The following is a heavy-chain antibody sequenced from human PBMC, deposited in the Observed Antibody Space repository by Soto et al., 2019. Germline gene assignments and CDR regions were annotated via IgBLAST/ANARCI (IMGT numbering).Heavy chain of an antibody. CDR3: ARDRGYGDYLNWFDP. CDR2: INPNSGGT. J-gene: IGHJ5*02. D-gene: IGHD4-17*01. V-gene: IGHV1-2*02. CDR1: GYTFTGYY. Sequence: ASVKVSCKASGYTFTGYYMHWVRQAPGQGLEWMGWINPNSGGTNYAQKFQGRVTMTRDTSISTAYMELSRLRSDDTAVYYCARDRGYGDYLNWFDPWGQGTLVTVSS.